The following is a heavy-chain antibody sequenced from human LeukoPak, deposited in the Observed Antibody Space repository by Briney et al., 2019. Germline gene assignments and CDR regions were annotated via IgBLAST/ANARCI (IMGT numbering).Heavy chain of an antibody. V-gene: IGHV3-15*01. J-gene: IGHJ5*02. CDR2: IKSKSDGETT. Sequence: PGGSLRLSCVASGFTFSDAWMSWVRQAPGKGLEWVGRIKSKSDGETTDYAAPVKGRFTISRDDSKNTLYLQMNSLKIEDTAVYYCTTEYSSSYNWFNPWGQGTLVTVSS. CDR1: GFTFSDAW. CDR3: TTEYSSSYNWFNP. D-gene: IGHD6-6*01.